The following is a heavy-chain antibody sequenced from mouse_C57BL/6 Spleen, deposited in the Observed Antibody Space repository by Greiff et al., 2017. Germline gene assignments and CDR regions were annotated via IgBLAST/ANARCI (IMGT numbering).Heavy chain of an antibody. Sequence: VQGVESGAELMKPGASVKLSCKATGYTFTGYWIEWVKQRPGHGLEWIGEILPGSGSTNYNEKFKGKATFTADTSSNTAYMQLSSLTTEDSAIYYCARRGYYYGSSPFWYFDVWGTGTTVTVSS. J-gene: IGHJ1*03. D-gene: IGHD1-1*01. CDR3: ARRGYYYGSSPFWYFDV. CDR2: ILPGSGST. CDR1: GYTFTGYW. V-gene: IGHV1-9*01.